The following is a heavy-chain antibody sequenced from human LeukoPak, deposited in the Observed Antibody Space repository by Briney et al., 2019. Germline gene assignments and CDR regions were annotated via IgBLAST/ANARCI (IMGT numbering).Heavy chain of an antibody. D-gene: IGHD3-22*01. Sequence: TGGSLRLSCAASGFTFSSYGMHWVRQAPGKGLEWVAVISYDGRSKYYADSVKGRFTISRDNSKNTLYLQMNSLRAEDTAVYYCAKDDILYYYDSSAFGAFDIWGQGTMVTVSS. J-gene: IGHJ3*02. V-gene: IGHV3-30*18. CDR3: AKDDILYYYDSSAFGAFDI. CDR2: ISYDGRSK. CDR1: GFTFSSYG.